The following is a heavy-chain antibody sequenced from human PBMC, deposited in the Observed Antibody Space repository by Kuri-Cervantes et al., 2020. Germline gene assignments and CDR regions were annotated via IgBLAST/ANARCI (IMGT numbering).Heavy chain of an antibody. CDR2: ISYDGSNK. D-gene: IGHD4/OR15-4a*01. Sequence: GESLKISCAASGFTFSSYAMHWVRQAPGKGLEWVAVISYDGSNKYYADSVKGRFTISRDNSKNTLYLQMNSLRAEDTAVYYCAKERRDVTMNYGMDVWGQGTTVTVSS. CDR3: AKERRDVTMNYGMDV. J-gene: IGHJ6*02. V-gene: IGHV3-30-3*01. CDR1: GFTFSSYA.